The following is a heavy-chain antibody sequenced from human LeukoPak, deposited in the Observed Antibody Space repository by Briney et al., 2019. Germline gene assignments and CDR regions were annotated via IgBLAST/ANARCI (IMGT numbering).Heavy chain of an antibody. CDR3: ARRYCSSTNCYTPGFDP. V-gene: IGHV1-2*02. CDR2: INPSSGGT. Sequence: ASVKVSCKASGYTSTGYYIHWVRQAPGQGLEWMGWINPSSGGTNYAQKFQGRVTMTRDTSISTAYMELSSLRSDDTAVYYCARRYCSSTNCYTPGFDPWGQGTLVTVSS. J-gene: IGHJ5*02. D-gene: IGHD2-2*02. CDR1: GYTSTGYY.